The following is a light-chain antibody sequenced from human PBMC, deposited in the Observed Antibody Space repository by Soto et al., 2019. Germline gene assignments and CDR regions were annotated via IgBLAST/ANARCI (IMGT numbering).Light chain of an antibody. CDR3: VLYMKGDIRV. V-gene: IGLV8-61*01. J-gene: IGLJ2*01. Sequence: QTVVTQEASLSVSPGGTVTLNCGLTSGSVSSRYYPSWYRQDPGQTPRTLIYSGDIRSSGVPDRFSGSILGSKAALTITGARADDESVYYCVLYMKGDIRVFGGGTKLTVL. CDR1: SGSVSSRYY. CDR2: SGD.